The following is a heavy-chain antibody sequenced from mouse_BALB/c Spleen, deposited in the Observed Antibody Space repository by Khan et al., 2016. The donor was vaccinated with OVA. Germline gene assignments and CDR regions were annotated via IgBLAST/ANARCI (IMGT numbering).Heavy chain of an antibody. Sequence: VQLQESGPGLVAPSQSLSITCTVSGFSLSRYSVHWVRQPPGKGLEWLGMIWSGGSTDYTSALKSRLSISKDNSKSQVFLKMNSLQTDDTAMYYCARKKYGNYVSMDYWGQGTSVTVSS. D-gene: IGHD2-10*02. V-gene: IGHV2-6-4*01. J-gene: IGHJ4*01. CDR3: ARKKYGNYVSMDY. CDR1: GFSLSRYS. CDR2: IWSGGST.